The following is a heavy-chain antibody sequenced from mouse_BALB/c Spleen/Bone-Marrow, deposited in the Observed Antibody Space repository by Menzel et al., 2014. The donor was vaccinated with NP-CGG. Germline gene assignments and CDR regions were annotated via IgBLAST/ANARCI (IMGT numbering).Heavy chain of an antibody. D-gene: IGHD2-10*02. CDR3: ARRGYDNSYWYFGV. CDR2: ISSGGSHT. J-gene: IGHJ1*01. CDR1: GFTFSSYG. V-gene: IGHV5-6*02. Sequence: EVKLMESGGDLVKPGGSLKLSCAASGFTFSSYGMSWVRQTPDKRLEWVATISSGGSHTYYPDSVKGRFTISRDNAKNTLYLQMSSLKSEDTAIYYCARRGYDNSYWYFGVWGAGTTVTDSS.